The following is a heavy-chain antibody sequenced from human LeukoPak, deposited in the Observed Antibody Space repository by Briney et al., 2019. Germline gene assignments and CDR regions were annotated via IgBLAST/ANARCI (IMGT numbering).Heavy chain of an antibody. Sequence: PGGALRLSCAASGFSFSNYYMNWFRQAPGKGLEGVANRKEDGSEKYYVDSVKGRFTISRDNDKKSVYLQMNNLRVEDTAVYYCARNQRSLDCRGQGTLVTVSS. CDR2: RKEDGSEK. CDR1: GFSFSNYY. J-gene: IGHJ4*02. D-gene: IGHD1-14*01. V-gene: IGHV3-7*01. CDR3: ARNQRSLDC.